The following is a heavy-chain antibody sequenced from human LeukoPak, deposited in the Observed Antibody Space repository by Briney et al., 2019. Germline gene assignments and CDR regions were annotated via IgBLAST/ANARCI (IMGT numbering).Heavy chain of an antibody. CDR1: GFTFSSYS. CDR2: ISSSSTI. J-gene: IGHJ6*04. Sequence: GGSPRLSCAASGFTFSSYSMNWVRQAPGKGLEWVSYISSSSTIYYADSVKGRFTISRDNAKSSLYLQMNSLRAEDTAVYYCARDSGVSGYETDVWGKGTTVTVSS. D-gene: IGHD5-12*01. CDR3: ARDSGVSGYETDV. V-gene: IGHV3-48*01.